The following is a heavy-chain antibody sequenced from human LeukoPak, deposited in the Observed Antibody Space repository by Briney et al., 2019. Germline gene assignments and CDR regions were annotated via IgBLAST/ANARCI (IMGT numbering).Heavy chain of an antibody. CDR1: GFTFSSYA. V-gene: IGHV3-23*01. CDR3: ARVGALSSSWLLY. J-gene: IGHJ4*02. CDR2: ISGSGVYT. Sequence: PGGSLRLSCAASGFTFSSYAMSWVRQAPGKGLEWVSAISGSGVYTYNADSVKGRFTISRDNSKNTLYLQMNSLRAEDTAVYFCARVGALSSSWLLYWGQGTLVTVSS. D-gene: IGHD6-13*01.